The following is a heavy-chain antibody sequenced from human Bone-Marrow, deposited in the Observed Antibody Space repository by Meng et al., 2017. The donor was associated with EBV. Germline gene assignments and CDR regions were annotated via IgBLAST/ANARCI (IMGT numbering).Heavy chain of an antibody. CDR2: IYHSGST. Sequence: QVQRQQWGAGRLEAWGTLSLPCAVSGGPISSGGYSWSWIRQPPGKGLEWIGYIYHSGSTYYNPSLKSRVTITVDRSKNQFSLKLSSVTAADTAVYYCARGGYGGNPLDYWGQGTLVTVSS. J-gene: IGHJ4*02. D-gene: IGHD4-23*01. V-gene: IGHV4-30-2*01. CDR3: ARGGYGGNPLDY. CDR1: GGPISSGGYS.